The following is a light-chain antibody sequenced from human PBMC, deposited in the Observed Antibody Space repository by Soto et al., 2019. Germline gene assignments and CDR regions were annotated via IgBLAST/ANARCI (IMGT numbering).Light chain of an antibody. CDR3: LQYDMWPRT. CDR1: QSIARN. CDR2: GAY. V-gene: IGKV3-15*01. J-gene: IGKJ1*01. Sequence: EIVMTQSPATLSVSPGERATLSCRASQSIARNFAWYHQKPGQAPRLLIYGAYPRATGIPAPFSSRVSGTEFTLTISSLQSEDFAVYYCLQYDMWPRTFGQGTKVEIK.